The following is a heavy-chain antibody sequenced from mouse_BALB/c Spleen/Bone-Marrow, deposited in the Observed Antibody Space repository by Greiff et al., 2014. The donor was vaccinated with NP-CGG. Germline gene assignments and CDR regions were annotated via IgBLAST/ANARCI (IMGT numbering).Heavy chain of an antibody. CDR1: GFTFSDYY. J-gene: IGHJ4*01. D-gene: IGHD2-14*01. V-gene: IGHV5-4*02. Sequence: EVKLQESGGGLVKPGGSLKLSCAASGFTFSDYYMYWVRQTPEKRLEWVATISDGGSYTYYPDSVKGRFTISRDIAKNNLYLQMSSLKSEDTAIYYCARDRGVQGYAMDYWGQGTSVTVSS. CDR3: ARDRGVQGYAMDY. CDR2: ISDGGSYT.